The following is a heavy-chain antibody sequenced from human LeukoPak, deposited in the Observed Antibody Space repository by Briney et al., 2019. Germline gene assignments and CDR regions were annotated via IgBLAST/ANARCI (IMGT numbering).Heavy chain of an antibody. CDR1: GFTFSSYW. V-gene: IGHV3-74*01. J-gene: IGHJ4*02. D-gene: IGHD2-21*02. CDR3: ARDGDAPMTDFDY. CDR2: IKTDGSIT. Sequence: PGGSLRLSCVASGFTFSSYWMCWVRQDPGKGLAWVSCIKTDGSITAYAGSVKGRFTISRDNAKNTLYLQMNSLRADDTAVYYCARDGDAPMTDFDYWGQGTLVTVSS.